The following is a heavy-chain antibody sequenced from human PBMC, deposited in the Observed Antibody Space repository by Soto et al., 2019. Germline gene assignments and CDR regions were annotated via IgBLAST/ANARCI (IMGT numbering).Heavy chain of an antibody. CDR1: GGTFSTYA. CDR2: IIPMFGTA. J-gene: IGHJ4*02. V-gene: IGHV1-69*12. CDR3: ASGIQLWLRRISDGYSG. D-gene: IGHD5-18*01. Sequence: QVQLVQSGAEVKKPESSVKVSCKAPGGTFSTYASSWVGQAPGQGLEWMGGIIPMFGTANYAQRFQERVTITADESTNTVYMELSSLRSEHTAVYFCASGIQLWLRRISDGYSGWGQGTLVTVSS.